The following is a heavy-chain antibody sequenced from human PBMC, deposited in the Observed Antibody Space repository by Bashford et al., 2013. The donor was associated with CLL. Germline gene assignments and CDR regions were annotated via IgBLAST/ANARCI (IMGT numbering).Heavy chain of an antibody. J-gene: IGHJ2*01. CDR1: DGSFSGYY. Sequence: RSETLSLTCAVYDGSFSGYYWSWIRQPPGKGLEWIGEIFDSGSTNNNPSLKSRVTISVDTSKKQFSLKLSSVTAADTAIYYCARRLSLGKYWYLDLWGRGTLVTVSS. CDR3: ARRLSLGKYWYLDL. CDR2: IFDSGST. D-gene: IGHD7-27*01. V-gene: IGHV4-34*12.